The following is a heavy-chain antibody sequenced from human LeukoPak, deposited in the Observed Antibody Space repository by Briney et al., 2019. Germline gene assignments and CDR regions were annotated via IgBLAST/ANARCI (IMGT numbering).Heavy chain of an antibody. CDR1: GFTFSSFA. V-gene: IGHV3-23*01. Sequence: GGSLRLSCAASGFTFSSFAMSWVRQAPGRGLQWVSTLTGSGGSSYFADSVKGRFTISRDNSDNTLYLQMNSLRAEDTAVYYCARPVRFFGNGPPYDSFDMWGQGTMVTVSS. CDR3: ARPVRFFGNGPPYDSFDM. D-gene: IGHD3-3*01. J-gene: IGHJ3*02. CDR2: LTGSGGSS.